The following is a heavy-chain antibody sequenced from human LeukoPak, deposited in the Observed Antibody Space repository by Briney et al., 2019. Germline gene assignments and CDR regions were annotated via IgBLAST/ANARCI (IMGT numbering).Heavy chain of an antibody. V-gene: IGHV1-2*02. CDR1: GYTFTSYD. Sequence: ASVKVSCKASGYTFTSYDINWVRQATGQGLEWMGWINPNSGGTNYAQKFQGRVTMTRDTSISTAYMELSRLRSDDTAVYYCARDGAYCSSTSCYTSYYYYYYMDVWGKGTTVTVSS. CDR2: INPNSGGT. D-gene: IGHD2-2*02. J-gene: IGHJ6*03. CDR3: ARDGAYCSSTSCYTSYYYYYYMDV.